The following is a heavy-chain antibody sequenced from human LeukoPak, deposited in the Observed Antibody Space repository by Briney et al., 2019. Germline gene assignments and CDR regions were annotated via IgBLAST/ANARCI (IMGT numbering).Heavy chain of an antibody. Sequence: PGGSLTLSCAASGFTFSSYAMSWVRQAPGKGLEWVSTISGSGAYTYYPDSVKGRFTISRDNSKNTLYLQMNSLRPEDTAVYYCAKYFASGSYYKLPHWGQGTLVTVSS. CDR3: AKYFASGSYYKLPH. V-gene: IGHV3-23*01. D-gene: IGHD3-10*01. J-gene: IGHJ1*01. CDR1: GFTFSSYA. CDR2: ISGSGAYT.